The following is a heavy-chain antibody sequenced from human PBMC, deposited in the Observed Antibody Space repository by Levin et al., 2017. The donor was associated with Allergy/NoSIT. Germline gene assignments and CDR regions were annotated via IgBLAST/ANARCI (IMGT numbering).Heavy chain of an antibody. CDR1: GFTFSSYA. J-gene: IGHJ6*03. V-gene: IGHV3-23*01. CDR2: ISGSGGST. Sequence: PGESLKISCAASGFTFSSYAMSWVRQAPGKGLDWVSGISGSGGSTYYADSVKGRFTISRDSSKNTLYLQMNSLRAEDTAVYYCAKHRLTPPSYYYMDVWGKGTTVTVSS. CDR3: AKHRLTPPSYYYMDV.